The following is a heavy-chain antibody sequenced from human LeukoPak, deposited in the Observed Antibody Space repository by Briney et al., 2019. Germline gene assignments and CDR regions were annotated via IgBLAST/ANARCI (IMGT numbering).Heavy chain of an antibody. V-gene: IGHV1-2*02. CDR3: ARVSTSGYRDWLDP. D-gene: IGHD3-9*01. CDR2: IYPKSGGT. Sequence: ASVKVSCKASGYTFADYYIHWVRQAPGHGLEWMGWIYPKSGGTNSAQKFQGRVNMTRDTSISTAYMELSRLKFDDTAVYYCARVSTSGYRDWLDPWGQGTLVTVSS. J-gene: IGHJ5*02. CDR1: GYTFADYY.